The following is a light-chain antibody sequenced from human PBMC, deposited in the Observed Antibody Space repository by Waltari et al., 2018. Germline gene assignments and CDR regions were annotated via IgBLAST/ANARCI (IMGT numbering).Light chain of an antibody. V-gene: IGLV2-8*01. CDR2: EVS. J-gene: IGLJ2*01. Sequence: QSALTQPPSASGSPGQSVTISCTGTSSDVGRYNYVSWSQQHPGKAPKLMIYEVSKRPAGVPARLSGSKSGNTASLTVSGLQAEDEADYYCSSYAGSNNVVFGGGTKLTVL. CDR3: SSYAGSNNVV. CDR1: SSDVGRYNY.